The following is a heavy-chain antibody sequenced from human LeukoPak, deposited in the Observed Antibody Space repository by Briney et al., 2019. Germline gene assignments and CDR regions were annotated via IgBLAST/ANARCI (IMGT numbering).Heavy chain of an antibody. J-gene: IGHJ3*02. D-gene: IGHD6-19*01. V-gene: IGHV4-28*01. CDR3: ARILSSGWTGGAFDI. CDR1: GYSISSSNW. Sequence: SETLSLTCAVSGYSISSSNWWGWIRQSPGKGLGWIGYIYYSGSTYYNPSLKSRVTMSVDTSKNQFSLKLNSVTAVDTAVYYCARILSSGWTGGAFDIWGQGTMVIVSS. CDR2: IYYSGST.